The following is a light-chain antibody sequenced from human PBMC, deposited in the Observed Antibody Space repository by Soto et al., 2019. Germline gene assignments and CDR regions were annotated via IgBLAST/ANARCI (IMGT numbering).Light chain of an antibody. Sequence: QSVLTQPASVSGSPGQSITISCTGTSSDVGSYNLVSWYQQHPGKAPKLMIYEVSKRPSWVSNRFSGSKSGNTASLTISGLQAEAEADYYCCSYAGSSTFVFGTGTKLTVL. CDR3: CSYAGSSTFV. CDR2: EVS. V-gene: IGLV2-23*02. J-gene: IGLJ1*01. CDR1: SSDVGSYNL.